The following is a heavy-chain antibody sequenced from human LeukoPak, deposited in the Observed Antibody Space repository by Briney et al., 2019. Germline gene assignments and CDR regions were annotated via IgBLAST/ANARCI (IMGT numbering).Heavy chain of an antibody. CDR3: AGAVGYSSGWYVGNY. J-gene: IGHJ4*02. Sequence: GGSLRLSCAASGFTFSSYWMSWVRQAPGKGLEWVANIKQDGSEKYYVDSVKGRFTISRDNSKNTLYLQMNSLRAEDTAVYYCAGAVGYSSGWYVGNYWGQGTLVTVSS. V-gene: IGHV3-7*03. CDR2: IKQDGSEK. D-gene: IGHD6-19*01. CDR1: GFTFSSYW.